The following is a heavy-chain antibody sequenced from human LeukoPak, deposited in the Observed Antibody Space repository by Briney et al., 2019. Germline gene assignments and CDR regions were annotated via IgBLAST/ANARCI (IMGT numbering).Heavy chain of an antibody. Sequence: SETLSLTCTVSAYSISSAYYWSWIRQPAGKGLEWIGRIYTSGSTNYNPSLKSRVTISVDTSKNQFSLKLSSVTAADTAVYYCARDGGDWEPGPFDYWGQGTLVTVSS. CDR2: IYTSGST. V-gene: IGHV4-61*02. CDR3: ARDGGDWEPGPFDY. J-gene: IGHJ4*02. CDR1: AYSISSAYY. D-gene: IGHD2-21*02.